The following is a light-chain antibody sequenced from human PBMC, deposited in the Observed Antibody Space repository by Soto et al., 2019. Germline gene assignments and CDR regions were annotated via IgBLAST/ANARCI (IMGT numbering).Light chain of an antibody. CDR2: ATS. J-gene: IGKJ4*01. V-gene: IGKV1-9*01. CDR3: QQLITYPIT. CDR1: QAINSGY. Sequence: DIPLTQSPSFLSASVGDRVTITCRASQAINSGYLAWYQQKPGTAPKLLIYATSALQSGVSSRFSGSGAGTEFTLSISSLQPEEFATYYCQQLITYPITFGGGTKVEIK.